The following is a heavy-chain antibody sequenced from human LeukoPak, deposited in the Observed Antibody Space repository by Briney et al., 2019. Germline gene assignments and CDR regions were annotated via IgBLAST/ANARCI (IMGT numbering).Heavy chain of an antibody. V-gene: IGHV4-59*01. CDR1: GGSISSYY. D-gene: IGHD4-23*01. J-gene: IGHJ3*02. CDR2: IFYTGST. Sequence: SSEALSLTCTVSGGSISSYYWSWIRQPPGKGLEWIGYIFYTGSTNYNPSLKSRVTISVLTSKNRFSLKLSSVTAADTAVYYCATLTGGDDAFDIWGQGTMVTVSS. CDR3: ATLTGGDDAFDI.